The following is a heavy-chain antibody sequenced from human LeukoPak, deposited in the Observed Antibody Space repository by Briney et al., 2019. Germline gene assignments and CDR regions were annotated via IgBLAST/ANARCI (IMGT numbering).Heavy chain of an antibody. CDR3: ASHYCSGGGCYPTDYYYYGMDV. CDR2: INPNSGGT. V-gene: IGHV1-2*02. D-gene: IGHD2-15*01. Sequence: ASVKVSCKASGYTFTGYYMHWVRQAPGQGLEWMGWINPNSGGTNYAQKFQGRVTMTRDTSISTAYMELSRLRSDDTAVYYCASHYCSGGGCYPTDYYYYGMDVWGQGTTVTVSS. J-gene: IGHJ6*02. CDR1: GYTFTGYY.